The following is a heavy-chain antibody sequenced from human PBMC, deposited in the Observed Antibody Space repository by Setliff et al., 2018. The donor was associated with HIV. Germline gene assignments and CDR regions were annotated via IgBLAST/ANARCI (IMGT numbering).Heavy chain of an antibody. CDR2: INPKSDGT. V-gene: IGHV1-2*04. CDR1: GYSFTDYY. CDR3: ARDAPWDSYGLDY. D-gene: IGHD5-18*01. J-gene: IGHJ4*02. Sequence: ASVKVSCKASGYSFTDYYIHWVRQAPGQGLEWMGWINPKSDGTNYAQKFQGWITMTRDTSISTAYMELSSLRSEDTAVYYCARDAPWDSYGLDYWGQGTLVTVSS.